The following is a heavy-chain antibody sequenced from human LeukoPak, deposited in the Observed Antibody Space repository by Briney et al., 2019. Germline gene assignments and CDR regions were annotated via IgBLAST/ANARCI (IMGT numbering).Heavy chain of an antibody. Sequence: TPSETLSLTCTVSGGSISSSSYYWGRIRQPPGKGLEWIGSIYYSGSTYYNPSLKSRVTISVDTSKNQFSLKLSSVTAADTAVYYCASTPPTGGEYYYYYYMDVWGKGTTVTVSS. CDR3: ASTPPTGGEYYYYYYMDV. CDR1: GGSISSSSYY. D-gene: IGHD2-8*02. V-gene: IGHV4-39*07. CDR2: IYYSGST. J-gene: IGHJ6*03.